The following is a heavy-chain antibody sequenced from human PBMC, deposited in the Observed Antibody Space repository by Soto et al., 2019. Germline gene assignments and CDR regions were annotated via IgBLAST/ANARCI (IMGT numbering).Heavy chain of an antibody. D-gene: IGHD6-13*01. V-gene: IGHV4-59*01. Sequence: PSETLSLTCTVSGGSISSYYWSWIRQPPGKGLEWIGYIYYSGSTNYNPSLKSRVTISVDTSKNQFSLKLSSVTAADTAVYYCARVQQLVPGLYYFDYWGQGTLVTVSS. CDR1: GGSISSYY. CDR3: ARVQQLVPGLYYFDY. CDR2: IYYSGST. J-gene: IGHJ4*02.